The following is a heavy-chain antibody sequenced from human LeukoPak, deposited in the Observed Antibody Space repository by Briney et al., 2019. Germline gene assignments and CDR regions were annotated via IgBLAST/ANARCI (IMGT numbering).Heavy chain of an antibody. CDR3: TRGGFYYDSSGYFPHFFDS. V-gene: IGHV3-74*01. Sequence: GGSLRLSCEASGFAFSSYWMHWVRQGPGKGLVWVSRINDDGSMTRYADFAEGRFTISRDNAKNRLYLQISSLRAEDTALYYCTRGGFYYDSSGYFPHFFDSWGQGTLATVSS. CDR1: GFAFSSYW. CDR2: INDDGSMT. D-gene: IGHD3-22*01. J-gene: IGHJ4*02.